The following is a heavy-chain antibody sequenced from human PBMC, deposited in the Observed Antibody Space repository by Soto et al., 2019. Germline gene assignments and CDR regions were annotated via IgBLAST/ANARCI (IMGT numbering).Heavy chain of an antibody. V-gene: IGHV2-5*02. CDR2: IYWDDGK. J-gene: IGHJ4*02. CDR1: GFSLRTSGVG. Sequence: QITLKESGPTLVKPTQTLTLTCTFSGFSLRTSGVGVGWIRQPPGKALEWLALIYWDDGKRYSPSLKSRLTITKDTSKNQVVLRMTNMDRVDTATYYCAHLTTGGFYFDYWGQGTLVTVSS. D-gene: IGHD4-17*01. CDR3: AHLTTGGFYFDY.